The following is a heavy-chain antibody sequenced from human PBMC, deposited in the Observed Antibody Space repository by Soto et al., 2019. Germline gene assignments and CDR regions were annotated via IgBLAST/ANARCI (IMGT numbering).Heavy chain of an antibody. CDR1: GGSISSYY. Sequence: PSETLSLTCTVSGGSISSYYWSWIRQPPGKGLEWIGYIYYSGSTNYNPSLKSRVTISVDTSKNQFSLKLSSVTAADTAVYYCARQGGYSYGPFDYWGQGTLVTVSS. CDR3: ARQGGYSYGPFDY. J-gene: IGHJ4*02. CDR2: IYYSGST. D-gene: IGHD5-18*01. V-gene: IGHV4-59*08.